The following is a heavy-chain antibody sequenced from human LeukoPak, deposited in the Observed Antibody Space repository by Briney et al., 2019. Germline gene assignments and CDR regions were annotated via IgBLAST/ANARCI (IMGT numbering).Heavy chain of an antibody. CDR3: ARGTNSISFGFDP. J-gene: IGHJ5*02. Sequence: ASVKVSCTASGFTFTNYYVHWVRQAPGQGLEWMGIINPSDDSTTYAQKFQGRVTMTRDTSTDIVYMQLSSLRSEDTAVYYCARGTNSISFGFDPWGQGTLVTVSS. D-gene: IGHD6-6*01. CDR1: GFTFTNYY. V-gene: IGHV1-46*01. CDR2: INPSDDST.